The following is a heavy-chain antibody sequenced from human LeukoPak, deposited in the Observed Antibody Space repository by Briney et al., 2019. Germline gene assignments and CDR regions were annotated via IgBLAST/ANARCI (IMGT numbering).Heavy chain of an antibody. D-gene: IGHD3-10*01. CDR1: GFTFSSYS. CDR3: ARDGWFGELSPTYFDY. Sequence: GGSLRLSCAASGFTFSSYSMNWVRQAPGKGLEWVSYISSSSSTIYYADSVKGRFTISRDNAKNSLYLQMNSLRAEDTAVYYCARDGWFGELSPTYFDYWGQGTLVTVSS. CDR2: ISSSSSTI. J-gene: IGHJ4*02. V-gene: IGHV3-48*04.